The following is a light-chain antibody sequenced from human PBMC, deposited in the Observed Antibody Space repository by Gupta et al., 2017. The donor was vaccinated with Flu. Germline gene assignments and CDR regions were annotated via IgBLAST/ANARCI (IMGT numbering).Light chain of an antibody. CDR2: EVS. CDR3: GSYGAVVV. J-gene: IGLJ2*01. CDR1: NSDIGAYEY. V-gene: IGLV2-14*01. Sequence: SALTQPASVSGSPGQSIAISCTGTNSDIGAYEYVSWYQPHPGKAPILMIYEVSNRPSGVSTRFSCATSGTTASLTISALQAEDDAYYSCGSYGAVVVFGGGTKVTVL.